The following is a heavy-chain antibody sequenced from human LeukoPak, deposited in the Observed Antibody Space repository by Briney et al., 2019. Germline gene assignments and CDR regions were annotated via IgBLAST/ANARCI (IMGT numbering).Heavy chain of an antibody. CDR2: TSHDGSNK. D-gene: IGHD6-13*01. CDR3: AKDHRIAEAGITGYFGL. Sequence: PGGSLRLSCAASGFTFSSYGMHWVRQAPGKGLEWVAVTSHDGSNKYNGDSVKGRFTISRDNSKHALYLQMNSLRAEDTAVYYCAKDHRIAEAGITGYFGLWGRGTLVTVSS. J-gene: IGHJ2*01. CDR1: GFTFSSYG. V-gene: IGHV3-30*18.